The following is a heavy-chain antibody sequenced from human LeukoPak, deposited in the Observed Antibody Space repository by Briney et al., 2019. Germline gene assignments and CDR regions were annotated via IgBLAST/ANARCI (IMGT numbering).Heavy chain of an antibody. CDR2: ISGSGGST. Sequence: GGSLRLSCAASGFTFSRYAMSWVREAPGKGLEWVSAISGSGGSTYYADSVKGRFTISRDNSKNTLYLQMNSLRAEDTAVYYCAKATYYYDSSGSRTPYYFDYWGQGILVTVSS. J-gene: IGHJ4*02. CDR3: AKATYYYDSSGSRTPYYFDY. CDR1: GFTFSRYA. D-gene: IGHD3-22*01. V-gene: IGHV3-23*01.